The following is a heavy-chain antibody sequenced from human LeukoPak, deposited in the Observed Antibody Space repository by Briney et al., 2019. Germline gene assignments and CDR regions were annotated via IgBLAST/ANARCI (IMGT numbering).Heavy chain of an antibody. CDR1: GGSISSGGYS. D-gene: IGHD5-18*01. CDR3: ARVDSAYYFDY. CDR2: IYHSGST. Sequence: PSETLSLTCAVSGGSISSGGYSWSWIRQPPGKGLEWIGYIYHSGSTYYNPSLKSRVTISVDRSKNQFSLKLSSVTAADTAVYYCARVDSAYYFDYWGRGTLVTVSS. J-gene: IGHJ4*02. V-gene: IGHV4-30-2*01.